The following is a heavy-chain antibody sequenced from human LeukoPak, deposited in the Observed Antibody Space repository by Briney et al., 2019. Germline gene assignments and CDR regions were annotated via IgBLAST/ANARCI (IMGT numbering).Heavy chain of an antibody. D-gene: IGHD4-23*01. CDR3: ARDVASTVAWD. V-gene: IGHV3-7*05. Sequence: GGSLRLSCAASGFTFSNYWMSWARQAPGKGRESEAKIKQDVSEAFYVDSVKGRLPISRDHAENSLYLQMHSLRAEDTAVYYCARDVASTVAWDWGQGALVTVSS. CDR2: IKQDVSEA. J-gene: IGHJ4*02. CDR1: GFTFSNYW.